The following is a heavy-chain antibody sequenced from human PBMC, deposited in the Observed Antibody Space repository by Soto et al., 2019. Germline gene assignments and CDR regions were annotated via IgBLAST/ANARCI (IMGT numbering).Heavy chain of an antibody. CDR1: GFTFSSYA. D-gene: IGHD5-12*01. V-gene: IGHV3-23*01. CDR3: AKEWGGGYSGSNPTTSPDY. J-gene: IGHJ4*02. CDR2: ISGSGGST. Sequence: GGSLRLSCAASGFTFSSYAMSWVRQAPGKGLERVSAISGSGGSTYYADSVKGRFTISRDNSKNTLYLQMNSLRAEDTAVYYCAKEWGGGYSGSNPTTSPDYWGQGTLVTVSS.